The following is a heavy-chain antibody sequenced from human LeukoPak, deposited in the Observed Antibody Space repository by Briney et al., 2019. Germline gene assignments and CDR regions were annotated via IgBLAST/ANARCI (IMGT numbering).Heavy chain of an antibody. V-gene: IGHV3-48*03. J-gene: IGHJ5*02. CDR3: ARGYGDYDLTYWFDP. CDR2: ISSSGSTI. Sequence: GGSLRLSCAASGFTFSSYEMNWVRQAPGKGLEWASYISSSGSTIYYADSVKGRFTISRDNAKNSLYLQMNSLRAEDTAVYYCARGYGDYDLTYWFDPWGQGTLVTVSS. CDR1: GFTFSSYE. D-gene: IGHD4-17*01.